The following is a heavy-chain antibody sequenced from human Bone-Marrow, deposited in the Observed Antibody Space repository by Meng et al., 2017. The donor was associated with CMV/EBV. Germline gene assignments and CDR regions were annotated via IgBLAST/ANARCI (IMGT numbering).Heavy chain of an antibody. D-gene: IGHD3-3*01. V-gene: IGHV3-74*01. CDR2: INSDGSST. CDR1: GFTFSSYW. CDR3: ARDSPYYDFWSGYYPISE. J-gene: IGHJ4*02. Sequence: GESLKISCAASGFTFSSYWMHWVRQAPGKGLVWVSRINSDGSSTSYADSVKGRFTISRDNAKNTLYLQMNSLRAEDTAVYYCARDSPYYDFWSGYYPISEWGQGTLVTVSS.